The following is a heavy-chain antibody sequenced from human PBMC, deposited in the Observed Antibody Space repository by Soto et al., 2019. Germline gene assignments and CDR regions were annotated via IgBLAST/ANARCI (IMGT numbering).Heavy chain of an antibody. V-gene: IGHV3-23*01. CDR3: AKDLMIVVARDAFDI. CDR1: GFTFSSYA. CDR2: ISGSGGST. D-gene: IGHD3-22*01. Sequence: GGTLRLSCAASGFTFSSYAMSWVRQAPGKGLEWVSAISGSGGSTYYADSVEGRFTISRDNSKNTLYLQMNSLRAEDTAVYYCAKDLMIVVARDAFDIWGQGTMVTVSS. J-gene: IGHJ3*02.